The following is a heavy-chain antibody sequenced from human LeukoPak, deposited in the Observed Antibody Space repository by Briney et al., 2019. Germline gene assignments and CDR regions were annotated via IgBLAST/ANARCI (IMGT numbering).Heavy chain of an antibody. CDR1: GGSISSYY. J-gene: IGHJ5*02. CDR3: ARGICSGGSCYWFDP. V-gene: IGHV4-4*07. CDR2: IYTSGST. Sequence: KPSETLSLTCTASGGSISSYYWSWIRQPAGKGLEWIGRIYTSGSTNYNPSLKSRVTMSVDTSKNQFSLKLSSVTAADTAVYYCARGICSGGSCYWFDPWGQGTLVTVSS. D-gene: IGHD2-15*01.